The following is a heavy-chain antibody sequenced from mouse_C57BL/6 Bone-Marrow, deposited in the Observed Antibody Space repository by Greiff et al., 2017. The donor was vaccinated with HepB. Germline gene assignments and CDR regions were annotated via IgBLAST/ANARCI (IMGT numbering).Heavy chain of an antibody. CDR1: GFTFTDYY. CDR3: ARSPPYDYDSYFDY. J-gene: IGHJ2*01. V-gene: IGHV7-3*01. D-gene: IGHD2-4*01. CDR2: IRNKANGYTT. Sequence: EVHLVESGGGLVQPGGSLSLSCAASGFTFTDYYMSWVRQPPGKALEWLGFIRNKANGYTTEYSASVKGRFTISRDNSQSILYLQMNALRAEDSATYYCARSPPYDYDSYFDYWGQGTTLTVSS.